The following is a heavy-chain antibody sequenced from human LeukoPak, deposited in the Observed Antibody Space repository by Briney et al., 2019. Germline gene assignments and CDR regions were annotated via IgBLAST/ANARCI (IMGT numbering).Heavy chain of an antibody. CDR2: ISSSSSYI. D-gene: IGHD3-10*01. CDR3: AREFLWFGELLHNPLDY. J-gene: IGHJ4*02. CDR1: GFTFSSYS. V-gene: IGHV3-21*01. Sequence: PGGSLRLSCAASGFTFSSYSMNWVRQAPGKGLEWVSSISSSSSYIYYADSVKGRFTISRDNAKNSLYLQMNSLRAEDTAVYYCAREFLWFGELLHNPLDYWGQGTLVTVSS.